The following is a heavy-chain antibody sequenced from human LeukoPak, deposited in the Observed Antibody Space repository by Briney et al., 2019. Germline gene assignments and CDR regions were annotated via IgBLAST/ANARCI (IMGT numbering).Heavy chain of an antibody. V-gene: IGHV4/OR15-8*01. Sequence: SETLSLTCGVSVGPFSSTNWWTWIGHPPGKGLEWIGEVHLDGRPNFHLSLKSRLTMSVDLSENHVSLKLTSVPAADTAVYYCAREGGFYRPLDYSGQGTLVSVSS. CDR2: VHLDGRP. CDR1: VGPFSSTNW. D-gene: IGHD6-25*01. J-gene: IGHJ4*02. CDR3: AREGGFYRPLDY.